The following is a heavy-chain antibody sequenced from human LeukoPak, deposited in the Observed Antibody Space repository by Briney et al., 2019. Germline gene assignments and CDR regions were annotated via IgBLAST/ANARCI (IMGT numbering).Heavy chain of an antibody. CDR1: GFIFSSYG. Sequence: GGPLRLSCAASGFIFSSYGMHWVRQAPGKGLEWVAVIWYDGSNKYYADSVQGRFTISRDNSKNTLDLQMNSLRGEDTAVYYCARGHCSGGSCYSVYYYYYGMDVWGQGTTVTVSS. CDR3: ARGHCSGGSCYSVYYYYYGMDV. D-gene: IGHD2-15*01. CDR2: IWYDGSNK. J-gene: IGHJ6*02. V-gene: IGHV3-30*19.